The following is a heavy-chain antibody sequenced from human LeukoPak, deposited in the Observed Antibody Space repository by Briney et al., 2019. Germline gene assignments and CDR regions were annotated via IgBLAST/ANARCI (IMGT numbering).Heavy chain of an antibody. CDR2: ISSNGGST. CDR1: GFTFSSYA. Sequence: GGSLRLSCAASGFTFSSYAMHWVRRAPGKGLEYVSAISSNGGSTYYANSVKGRFTISRDNSKNTLYLQMGSLRAEDMAVYYCAKGMIAAATLKWAFDYWGQGTLVTVSS. CDR3: AKGMIAAATLKWAFDY. J-gene: IGHJ4*02. D-gene: IGHD6-13*01. V-gene: IGHV3-64*01.